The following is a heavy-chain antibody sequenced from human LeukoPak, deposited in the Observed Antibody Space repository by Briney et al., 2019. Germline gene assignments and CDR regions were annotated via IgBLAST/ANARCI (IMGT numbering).Heavy chain of an antibody. Sequence: GASVKVSCKASGYTFTSYDINWVRQAPGQGLEWMGWINPNSGGTNYAQKFQGRVTMTRDTSISTAYMELSRLRSDDTAVYYCARDKAWGYSYGPFDYWGQGTLVTVSS. CDR3: ARDKAWGYSYGPFDY. J-gene: IGHJ4*02. V-gene: IGHV1-2*02. D-gene: IGHD5-18*01. CDR1: GYTFTSYD. CDR2: INPNSGGT.